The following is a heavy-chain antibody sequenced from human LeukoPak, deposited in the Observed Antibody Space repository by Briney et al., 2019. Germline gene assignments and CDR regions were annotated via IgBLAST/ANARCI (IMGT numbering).Heavy chain of an antibody. CDR2: IIPILGLA. V-gene: IGHV1-69*04. J-gene: IGHJ6*02. Sequence: GASVKVSCKASGGTFSSYAISWVRQAPGQGLEWMGRIIPILGLANYAQKFQGRVTVTADKSTSTAYMELRSLRSDDTAVYYCARSAAVASYYYYGMDVWGQGTTVTVSS. D-gene: IGHD6-19*01. CDR3: ARSAAVASYYYYGMDV. CDR1: GGTFSSYA.